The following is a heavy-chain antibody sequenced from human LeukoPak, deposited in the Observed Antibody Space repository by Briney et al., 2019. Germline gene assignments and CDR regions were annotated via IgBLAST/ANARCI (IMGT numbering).Heavy chain of an antibody. CDR2: MYSSGTT. J-gene: IGHJ4*02. Sequence: GGSLRLSCAASGFTVNNNYMSWVRQAPGKGLEWVSVMYSSGTTYYADSVQGRFTISRDNSRNTLFLQMNNLRVEDTAVYYCARGSHISSWFPTFDNWGQGALVSVSS. D-gene: IGHD6-13*01. CDR3: ARGSHISSWFPTFDN. CDR1: GFTVNNNY. V-gene: IGHV3-53*01.